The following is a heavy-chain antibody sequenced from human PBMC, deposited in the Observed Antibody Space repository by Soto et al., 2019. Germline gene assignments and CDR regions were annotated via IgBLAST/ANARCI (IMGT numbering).Heavy chain of an antibody. Sequence: SVKVSCKASGFTFTSSAVQWVRQARGQRLEWIGWIVVGSGNTNYAQKFQERVTITRDMSTSTAYMELSSLRSEDTAVYYCAADLGAAAAEYNWFDPWGQGTLVTVSS. V-gene: IGHV1-58*01. D-gene: IGHD6-13*01. CDR3: AADLGAAAAEYNWFDP. CDR1: GFTFTSSA. J-gene: IGHJ5*02. CDR2: IVVGSGNT.